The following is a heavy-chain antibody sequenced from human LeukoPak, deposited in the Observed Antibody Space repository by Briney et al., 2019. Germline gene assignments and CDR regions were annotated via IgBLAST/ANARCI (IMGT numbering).Heavy chain of an antibody. V-gene: IGHV3-30*02. J-gene: IGHJ4*02. D-gene: IGHD6-25*01. CDR1: GFAFNDFA. CDR3: AKSSIMFAAGRLGSIDF. Sequence: PGGSLRLSCAASGFAFNDFAMYWVRQAPGKGLDWVALIRRDGSHKYYAHSIEGRFTISRDNSKDTLYLQMSSLRAEDTAVYYCAKSSIMFAAGRLGSIDFWGQGTLVTVSS. CDR2: IRRDGSHK.